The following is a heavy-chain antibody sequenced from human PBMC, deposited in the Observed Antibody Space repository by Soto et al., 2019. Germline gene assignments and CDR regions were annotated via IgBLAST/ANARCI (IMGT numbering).Heavy chain of an antibody. CDR3: AKAVRGIAAAEFPEAFDY. CDR2: ISGSGGST. D-gene: IGHD6-13*01. J-gene: IGHJ4*02. CDR1: GFTFSSYA. V-gene: IGHV3-23*01. Sequence: GGSLRLSCAASGFTFSSYAMSWVRQAPGKGLEWVSAISGSGGSTYYADSVKGRLTISRDNSKNTLYLQMNSLRAEDTAVYYCAKAVRGIAAAEFPEAFDYWGQGTLVTVSS.